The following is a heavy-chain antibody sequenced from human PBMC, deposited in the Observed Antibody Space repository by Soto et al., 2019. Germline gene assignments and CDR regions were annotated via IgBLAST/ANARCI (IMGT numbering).Heavy chain of an antibody. CDR3: ARGVYDSSGYYYP. V-gene: IGHV3-48*03. CDR2: ISSTGSAI. J-gene: IGHJ5*02. CDR1: GFPFSSYE. Sequence: EVQLVESGGGLVQPGGSLRLSCAASGFPFSSYEMSWVRQAPGKGLECTSYISSTGSAISYADSVKGRFTISRDNAKNSLYLPMNNLRAEDTAVYYCARGVYDSSGYYYPWGQGTLVTVSS. D-gene: IGHD3-22*01.